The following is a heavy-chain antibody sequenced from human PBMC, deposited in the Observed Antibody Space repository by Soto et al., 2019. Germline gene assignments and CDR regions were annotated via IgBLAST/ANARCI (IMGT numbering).Heavy chain of an antibody. CDR1: GFTFSSSD. J-gene: IGHJ6*02. CDR2: IGTAGDP. D-gene: IGHD6-19*01. CDR3: ARGSRAVAGSYYYYYYGMDV. V-gene: IGHV3-13*05. Sequence: EVQLVESGGGLVQPGGSLRLSCAASGFTFSSSDMHWVRQATGKGLEWVSAIGTAGDPYYPGSVKGRFTISRENAKNSLYLQMNSLRAGDTAVYYCARGSRAVAGSYYYYYYGMDVWGQGTTVTVSS.